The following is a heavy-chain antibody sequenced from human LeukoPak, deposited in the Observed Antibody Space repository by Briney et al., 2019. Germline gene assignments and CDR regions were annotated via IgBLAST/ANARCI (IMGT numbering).Heavy chain of an antibody. D-gene: IGHD2-2*01. CDR2: ISYDGSTK. V-gene: IGHV3-30*04. CDR1: GFTFSSYA. CDR3: AKSPLVVPAATYFDY. J-gene: IGHJ4*02. Sequence: GGSLRLSCAASGFTFSSYAMHWVRQAPGKGLEWVAVISYDGSTKYYADSVKGRFTISRDNSKNTLYLQMNSLRAEDTAVYYCAKSPLVVPAATYFDYWGQGTLVTVSS.